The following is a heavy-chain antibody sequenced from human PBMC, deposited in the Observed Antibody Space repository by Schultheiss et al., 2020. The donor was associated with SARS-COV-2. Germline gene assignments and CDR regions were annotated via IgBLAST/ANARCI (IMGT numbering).Heavy chain of an antibody. J-gene: IGHJ5*02. CDR3: AREKSITIFGVVNFNWFDP. D-gene: IGHD3-3*01. CDR1: GGSISSYY. Sequence: SQTLSLTCTVSGGSISSYYWSWIRQPAGKGLEWIGRIYTSGSTNYNPSLKSRVTMSVDTSKNQFSLKLSSVTAADTAVYYCAREKSITIFGVVNFNWFDPWGQGTLVTVSS. V-gene: IGHV4-4*07. CDR2: IYTSGST.